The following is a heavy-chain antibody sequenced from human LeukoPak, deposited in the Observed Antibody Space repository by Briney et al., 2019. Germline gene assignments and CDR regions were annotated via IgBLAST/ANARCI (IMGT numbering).Heavy chain of an antibody. J-gene: IGHJ6*02. V-gene: IGHV3-30*04. CDR3: ARGEYYYGMDV. Sequence: PGRSLRLSCAAAGFTFVDYAMYWVRQAPGKGLEWVAVTSYDGSNKAYADSVKGRFTISRDNSKNTLFLQMDSLRTDDTAIYYCARGEYYYGMDVWGQGTTVTVSS. CDR1: GFTFVDYA. D-gene: IGHD1-26*01. CDR2: TSYDGSNK.